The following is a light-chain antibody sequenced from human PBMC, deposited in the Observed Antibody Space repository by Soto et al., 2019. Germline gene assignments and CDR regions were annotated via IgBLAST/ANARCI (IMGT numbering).Light chain of an antibody. CDR1: QSIVTY. CDR2: AAS. V-gene: IGKV1-39*01. Sequence: DIQMTQSPSSLSASVGDRVTISCRASQSIVTYLNWYQQKPGKAPKLLIYAASSLQSGVPSRFSGSGSGTDFTLTINSLQPEDFATYYCQQSYSIPWTFGQGTKVEIK. J-gene: IGKJ1*01. CDR3: QQSYSIPWT.